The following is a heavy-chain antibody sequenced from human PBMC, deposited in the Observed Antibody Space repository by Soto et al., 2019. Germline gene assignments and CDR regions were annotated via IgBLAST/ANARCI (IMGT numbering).Heavy chain of an antibody. CDR3: ARSGTDGGDWFDP. CDR1: GYSFTNYW. V-gene: IGHV5-51*01. J-gene: IGHJ5*02. Sequence: GESLKISCKGSGYSFTNYWIGWVRQMPGKGLECMGIIYPGDSDTRYNPSFQGQVTISADKSISTAYLQWSSLKASDTAIYYCARSGTDGGDWFDPWGQGTLVTVSS. D-gene: IGHD1-26*01. CDR2: IYPGDSDT.